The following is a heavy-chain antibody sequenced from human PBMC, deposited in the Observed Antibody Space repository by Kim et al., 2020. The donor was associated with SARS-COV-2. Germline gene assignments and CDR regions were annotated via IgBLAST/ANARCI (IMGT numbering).Heavy chain of an antibody. D-gene: IGHD3-10*01. J-gene: IGHJ6*02. CDR1: GYTFTSYG. CDR3: ARDGGYGGVRGRLAMDV. Sequence: ASVKVSCKASGYTFTSYGISWVRQAPGQGLEWMGWISAYNGNTNYAQKLQGRVTMTTDTSTSTAYMELRSLRSDDTAVYYCARDGGYGGVRGRLAMDVWGQGTTVTVSS. V-gene: IGHV1-18*01. CDR2: ISAYNGNT.